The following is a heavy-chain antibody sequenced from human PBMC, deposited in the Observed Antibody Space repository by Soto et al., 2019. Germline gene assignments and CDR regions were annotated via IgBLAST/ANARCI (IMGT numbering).Heavy chain of an antibody. CDR2: IWYDGSNK. J-gene: IGHJ6*03. CDR3: ARDGARASLAALVYKYYYYYSMDV. V-gene: IGHV3-33*01. D-gene: IGHD6-6*01. Sequence: QVQLVESGGGVVQPGRSLRLSCAASGFTFSSYGMRWVRQAPGKGLEWVAVIWYDGSNKYYADSVKCRFTISRDNSNNKMYLQMNSLRAEGTAVYYCARDGARASLAALVYKYYYYYSMDVVGKGTTVTVSS. CDR1: GFTFSSYG.